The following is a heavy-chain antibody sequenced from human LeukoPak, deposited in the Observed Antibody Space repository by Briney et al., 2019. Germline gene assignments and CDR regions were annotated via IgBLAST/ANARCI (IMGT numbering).Heavy chain of an antibody. CDR2: IYSGGST. V-gene: IGHV3-53*01. CDR1: GFIVSSNY. D-gene: IGHD6-13*01. J-gene: IGHJ4*02. Sequence: GGSLRLSCVASGFIVSSNYMSWVRQAPGKGPEWVSVIYSGGSTYYPDSVKGRFTISRDNSKNTLYLQVNSLRADDTAVYYCARGEGGIAAAGTDFWGQGTLVTVSS. CDR3: ARGEGGIAAAGTDF.